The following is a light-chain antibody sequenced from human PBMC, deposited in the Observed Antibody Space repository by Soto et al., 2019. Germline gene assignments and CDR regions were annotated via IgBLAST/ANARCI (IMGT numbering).Light chain of an antibody. V-gene: IGKV3-15*01. Sequence: EIVMTQSPATLSVSPGERATLSCRASQSVNSDLAWYQEKPGQAPRLLISGASTRATGIPVRFSGSGSGTEFTLTICRLQAEDFAGYYCLQYNKWPGTFGQGTKVEIK. CDR3: LQYNKWPGT. CDR1: QSVNSD. CDR2: GAS. J-gene: IGKJ1*01.